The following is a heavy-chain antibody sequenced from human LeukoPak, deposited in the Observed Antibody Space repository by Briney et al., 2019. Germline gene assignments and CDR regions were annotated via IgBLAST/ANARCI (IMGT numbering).Heavy chain of an antibody. CDR1: GYRFTSYW. V-gene: IGHV5-51*01. Sequence: PGAALEISCKGSGYRFTSYWIGWVRQMPGKGLGWMGIIYPGDSDTRYSPSFQGQVTISADKSISTAYLQWSSLKASDTAMYYCASRTYSSSRTASAFDIWGQGTMVTVSS. CDR2: IYPGDSDT. D-gene: IGHD6-13*01. J-gene: IGHJ3*02. CDR3: ASRTYSSSRTASAFDI.